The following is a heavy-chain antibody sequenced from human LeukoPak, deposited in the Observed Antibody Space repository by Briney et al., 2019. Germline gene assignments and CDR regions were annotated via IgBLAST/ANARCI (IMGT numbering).Heavy chain of an antibody. D-gene: IGHD1-14*01. J-gene: IGHJ6*02. CDR1: GYTFTGYY. CDR2: INPNSGGT. CDR3: AREETHHVYYGMDV. V-gene: IGHV1-2*06. Sequence: ASVKVSCTASGYTFTGYYMHWVRQAPGQGLEWKGRINPNSGGTNYAQKFQGRVTMTRDTSISTAYMELSRLRSDDTAVYYCAREETHHVYYGMDVWGQGTMVTVSS.